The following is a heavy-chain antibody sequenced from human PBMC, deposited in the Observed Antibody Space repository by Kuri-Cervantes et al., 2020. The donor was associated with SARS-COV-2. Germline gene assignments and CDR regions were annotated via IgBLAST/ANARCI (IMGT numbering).Heavy chain of an antibody. CDR3: ARQSADCSSTSCYIDY. CDR1: GYSFTSYW. CDR2: IYPGDSDT. Sequence: GESLKISCKGSGYSFTSYWIGWVRQMPGKGLEWMGFIYPGDSDTRYSPSFQGQVTISADKSISTAYLQWSSLKASDTAMYYCARQSADCSSTSCYIDYWGQGTLVTVSS. D-gene: IGHD2-2*02. J-gene: IGHJ4*02. V-gene: IGHV5-51*01.